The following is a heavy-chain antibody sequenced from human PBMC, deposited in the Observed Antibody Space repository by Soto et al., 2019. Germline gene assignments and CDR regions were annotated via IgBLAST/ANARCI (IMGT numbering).Heavy chain of an antibody. D-gene: IGHD2-2*01. CDR1: GYTFTGYD. CDR2: INPNSGGT. CDR3: ARDFGGCSSTSCYADY. J-gene: IGHJ4*02. Sequence: ASVKVSCKASGYTFTGYDMHWVRQAPGQGLEWMGWINPNSGGTNYAQKFQGWVTMTRDTSISTAYMELSRLRSDDTAVYYCARDFGGCSSTSCYADYWGQGTLVTVSS. V-gene: IGHV1-2*04.